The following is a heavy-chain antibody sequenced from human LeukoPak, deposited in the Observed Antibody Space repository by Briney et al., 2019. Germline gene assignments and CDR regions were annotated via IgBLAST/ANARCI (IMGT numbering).Heavy chain of an antibody. CDR3: ARSGYYPSSGFRGAFDI. CDR2: IYKSGST. CDR1: GGSISSSSYY. J-gene: IGHJ3*02. D-gene: IGHD3-22*01. Sequence: SETLSLTCTVSGGSISSSSYYWGWIRQPPGKGLEWIGTIYKSGSTYYNPPLKSRVTISVDTSKNQFALKLSSVTAADTAMYYCARSGYYPSSGFRGAFDIWGQGTMVTVSS. V-gene: IGHV4-39*01.